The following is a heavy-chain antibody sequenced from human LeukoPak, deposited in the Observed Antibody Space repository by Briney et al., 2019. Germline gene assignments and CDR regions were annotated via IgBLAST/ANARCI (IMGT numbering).Heavy chain of an antibody. V-gene: IGHV1-18*01. CDR2: VSAYNGHT. Sequence: ASVKVSCKASGYTFNSYGISWVRQAPGQGLEWMGWVSAYNGHTNYAQKFQGRVTMTTDTSTSTASMELRSLRSDDTAVYYCSRLIPQKWELPGKWFDPWGQGTLVTVSS. J-gene: IGHJ5*02. CDR1: GYTFNSYG. D-gene: IGHD1-26*01. CDR3: SRLIPQKWELPGKWFDP.